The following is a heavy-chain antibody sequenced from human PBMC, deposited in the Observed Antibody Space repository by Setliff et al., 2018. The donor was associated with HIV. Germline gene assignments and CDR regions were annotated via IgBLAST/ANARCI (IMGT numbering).Heavy chain of an antibody. Sequence: ASVKVSCKVSGYTLTQLSMHWVRQAPGKGLEWMGGFDPEDDETICAQKFQGRVTMTEDTSTDTAYMELSSLRSEDTAVYYCATGYCSSPSCFDFDYWGQGTPVTVSS. V-gene: IGHV1-24*01. CDR1: GYTLTQLS. D-gene: IGHD2-2*01. J-gene: IGHJ4*02. CDR2: FDPEDDET. CDR3: ATGYCSSPSCFDFDY.